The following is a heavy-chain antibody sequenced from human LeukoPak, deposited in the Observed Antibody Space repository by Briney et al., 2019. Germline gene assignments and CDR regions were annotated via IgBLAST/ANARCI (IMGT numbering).Heavy chain of an antibody. CDR3: AREWLRFAFDY. Sequence: GGSLRLSCAASGFTFSSYGMHWVRQAPGKGLEWVAVISYDGSNKYYADSVKGRFTISRDNSKNTLYLQMNSLRAEDTAVYYCAREWLRFAFDYWGQGTLVTVSS. CDR1: GFTFSSYG. V-gene: IGHV3-30*03. J-gene: IGHJ4*02. D-gene: IGHD5-12*01. CDR2: ISYDGSNK.